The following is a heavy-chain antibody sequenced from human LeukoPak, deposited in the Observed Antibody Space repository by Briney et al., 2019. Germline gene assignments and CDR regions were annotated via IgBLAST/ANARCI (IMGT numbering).Heavy chain of an antibody. V-gene: IGHV1-2*02. CDR1: GYTFTGYY. J-gene: IGHJ4*02. CDR2: INPNSGGT. CDR3: ARDEVFEGYIAARPFDY. D-gene: IGHD6-6*01. Sequence: ASVKVSCKASGYTFTGYYMHWVRQAPGQGLEWMGWINPNSGGTNYAQKFQGRVTMTRDTSISTAYMELSSLRSDDTAVYYCARDEVFEGYIAARPFDYWGQGTLVTVSS.